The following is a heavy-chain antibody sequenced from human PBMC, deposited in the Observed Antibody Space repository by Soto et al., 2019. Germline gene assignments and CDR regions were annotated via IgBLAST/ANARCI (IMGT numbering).Heavy chain of an antibody. V-gene: IGHV4-59*12. CDR1: GGSIISYY. D-gene: IGHD2-8*01. J-gene: IGHJ4*02. Sequence: SETLSLTCTVSGGSIISYYWSWIRQPPGKGLEWIGYIYDSGSTSYNPSLKSRVTISVDTSKNQFSLQFSFVTPEDTAVYYCARSTQKVNKYAPATLLDYWGQGILVTVSS. CDR3: ARSTQKVNKYAPATLLDY. CDR2: IYDSGST.